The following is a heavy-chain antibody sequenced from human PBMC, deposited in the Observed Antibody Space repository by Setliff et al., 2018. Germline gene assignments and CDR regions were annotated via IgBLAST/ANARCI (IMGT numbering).Heavy chain of an antibody. Sequence: ASVKVSCKTSGYTFTRYYIHWVRQAPDQGLEWVGWINPHTGSKEFAHRFLGRVTLTTDTSIDTAFMELSRLSSDDTAVYFCVKPSTGWYWFEPWGQGTLVTVSS. CDR3: VKPSTGWYWFEP. J-gene: IGHJ5*02. D-gene: IGHD6-19*01. V-gene: IGHV1-2*02. CDR1: GYTFTRYY. CDR2: INPHTGSK.